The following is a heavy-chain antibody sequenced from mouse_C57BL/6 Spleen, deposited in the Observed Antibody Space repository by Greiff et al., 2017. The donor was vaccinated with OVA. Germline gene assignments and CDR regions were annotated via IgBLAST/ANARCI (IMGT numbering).Heavy chain of an antibody. CDR2: IWSGGST. J-gene: IGHJ4*01. V-gene: IGHV2-2*01. CDR3: ASSTTVVATSPYYNAMDY. D-gene: IGHD1-1*01. Sequence: QVQLQQSGPGLVQPSQSLSITCTVSGFSLTSYGVHWVRQSPGTGLEWLGVIWSGGSTDYNAAFISRLSISKDHSKSQVFFKMNSLQADDTAIYDCASSTTVVATSPYYNAMDYWGQGTSVTVSS. CDR1: GFSLTSYG.